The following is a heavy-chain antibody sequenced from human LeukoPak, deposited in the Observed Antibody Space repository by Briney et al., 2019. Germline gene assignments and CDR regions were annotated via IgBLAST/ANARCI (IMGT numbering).Heavy chain of an antibody. D-gene: IGHD3-22*01. J-gene: IGHJ4*02. V-gene: IGHV4-59*01. CDR1: GGSISSYY. Sequence: PSETLSLTCTVPGGSISSYYWSWIRQPPGKGLEWIGYIYYSGSTNYNPSLKSRVTISVDTSKNQFSLKLSSVTAADTAVYYCARGSSGKDDSSGYYRYWGQGTLVTVSS. CDR2: IYYSGST. CDR3: ARGSSGKDDSSGYYRY.